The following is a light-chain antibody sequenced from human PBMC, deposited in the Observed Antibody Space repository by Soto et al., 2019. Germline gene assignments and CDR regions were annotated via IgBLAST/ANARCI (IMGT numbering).Light chain of an antibody. CDR3: QQYGSSLPWT. Sequence: EIVLTQSPGTLSLSPGERATLSCRASQSVSSYLAWYQQKPGQAPRLLIYGASTSAAGIPDRFSGSGSGTDFTLTISRLQPEDFAVFYCQQYGSSLPWTFGQGTTVAMK. V-gene: IGKV3-20*01. CDR1: QSVSSY. J-gene: IGKJ1*01. CDR2: GAS.